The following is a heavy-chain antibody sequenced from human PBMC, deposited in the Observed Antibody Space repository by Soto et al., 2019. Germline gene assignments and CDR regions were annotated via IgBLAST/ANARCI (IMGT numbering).Heavy chain of an antibody. D-gene: IGHD2-21*02. CDR3: ARRLGLLVTPIPGY. V-gene: IGHV1-2*02. Sequence: QVQLVQSGAEVKKPGASVKVSCKASGYTFTGYHMHWVRQAPGQGLEWMGWINPNSGVTIYAQKFQGRGIMTRETPITTAYMELSRLTSDDTAVYYCARRLGLLVTPIPGYWGQGTLVTVSS. J-gene: IGHJ4*02. CDR1: GYTFTGYH. CDR2: INPNSGVT.